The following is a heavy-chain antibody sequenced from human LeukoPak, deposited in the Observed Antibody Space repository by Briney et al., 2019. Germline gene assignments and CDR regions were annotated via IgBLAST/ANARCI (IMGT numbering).Heavy chain of an antibody. J-gene: IGHJ4*02. CDR1: GGSISSSSYY. D-gene: IGHD6-13*01. CDR3: ARVTGYRIEDYFDY. V-gene: IGHV4-61*01. Sequence: SETLSLTCTVSGGSISSSSYYWSWIRQPPGKGLEWIGFISYSESTNYNPSLKSRVTISVETSKNEFSLKLRSVTAADTAVYYCARVTGYRIEDYFDYWGQGTLVTVSS. CDR2: ISYSEST.